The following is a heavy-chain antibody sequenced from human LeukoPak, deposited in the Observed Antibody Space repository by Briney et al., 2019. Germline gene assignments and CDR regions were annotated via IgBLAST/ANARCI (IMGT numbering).Heavy chain of an antibody. J-gene: IGHJ4*02. CDR3: ARDGRRIAVADY. CDR2: INAGNGNT. CDR1: GYTFTSYA. V-gene: IGHV1-3*01. Sequence: ASVKVSCKASGYTFTSYAMHWVRQATGQRLEWMGWINAGNGNTKYSQKFQGRVTITRDTSASTAYMELSSLRSEDTAVYYCARDGRRIAVADYWGQGTLVTVSS. D-gene: IGHD6-19*01.